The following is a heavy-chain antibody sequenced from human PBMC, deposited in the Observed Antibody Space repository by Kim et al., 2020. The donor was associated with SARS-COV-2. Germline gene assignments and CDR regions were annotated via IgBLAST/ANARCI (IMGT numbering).Heavy chain of an antibody. J-gene: IGHJ4*02. Sequence: GGSLRLSCAASGFTFSSHWMHWVRQAPGKGLVWVSRINSDGTTTSYGDSVKGRFTISRDNAKNTLYLQMNSLRAEDTAVYYCARRQFTSGWYNFDYWGQGTLVTVSS. V-gene: IGHV3-74*01. CDR2: INSDGTTT. CDR3: ARRQFTSGWYNFDY. CDR1: GFTFSSHW. D-gene: IGHD6-19*01.